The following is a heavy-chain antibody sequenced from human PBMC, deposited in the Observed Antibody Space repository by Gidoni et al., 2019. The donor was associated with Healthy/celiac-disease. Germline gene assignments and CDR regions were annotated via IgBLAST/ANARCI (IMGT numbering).Heavy chain of an antibody. Sequence: EVQLVESGGGLVQPGGSLRLSCAASGSTFRSYWMSWVRQAPGKGLEWVANIKQDGSEKYYVDSVKGRFTISRDNAKNSLYLQMNSLRAEDTAVYYCAREREYCSGGSCYSYYYYYYGMDVWGQGTTVTVSS. D-gene: IGHD2-15*01. CDR1: GSTFRSYW. J-gene: IGHJ6*02. V-gene: IGHV3-7*01. CDR2: IKQDGSEK. CDR3: AREREYCSGGSCYSYYYYYYGMDV.